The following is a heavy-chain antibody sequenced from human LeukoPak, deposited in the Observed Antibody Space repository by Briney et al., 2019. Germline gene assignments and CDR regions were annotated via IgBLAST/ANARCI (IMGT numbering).Heavy chain of an antibody. V-gene: IGHV3-13*04. D-gene: IGHD1-26*01. Sequence: GGSLRLSCAASGFTFSGYDMHWVRQATGKGLEWVSAIGTAGDTYYPGSVKGRFTISRENAKNSLYLQMNSLRAGDTAAYYCARVRSGSYDYWGQGTLVTVSS. CDR1: GFTFSGYD. CDR3: ARVRSGSYDY. CDR2: IGTAGDT. J-gene: IGHJ4*02.